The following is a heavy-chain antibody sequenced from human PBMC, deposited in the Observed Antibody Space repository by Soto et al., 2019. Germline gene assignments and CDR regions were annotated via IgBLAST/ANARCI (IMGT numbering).Heavy chain of an antibody. CDR2: IIPIFGTA. V-gene: IGHV1-69*13. CDR1: GGTFSSYA. CDR3: ARGRGIAASGTTHLYYYGMDG. Sequence: ASVKVSCTASGGTFSSYAISWVRQAPGQGLEWMGGIIPIFGTANYAQKFQGRVTITADESTSTAYMELSSLRSEGTAVYYCARGRGIAASGTTHLYYYGMDGCGQGPTVTAYS. D-gene: IGHD6-13*01. J-gene: IGHJ6*02.